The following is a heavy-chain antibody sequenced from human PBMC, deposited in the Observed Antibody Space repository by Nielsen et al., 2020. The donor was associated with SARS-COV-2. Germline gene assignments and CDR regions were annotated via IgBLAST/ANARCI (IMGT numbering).Heavy chain of an antibody. CDR3: ARDPGSSWYGYYYYGMDV. V-gene: IGHV3-21*01. J-gene: IGHJ6*02. CDR2: ISSSSSYI. CDR1: GFTFSSYS. Sequence: GESLKISCAASGFTFSSYSMNWVRQAPGKGLEWVSSISSSSSYIYYADSVKGRFTISRDNAKNSLYLQMNSLRAEDTAVYYCARDPGSSWYGYYYYGMDVWGQGTTATVSS. D-gene: IGHD6-13*01.